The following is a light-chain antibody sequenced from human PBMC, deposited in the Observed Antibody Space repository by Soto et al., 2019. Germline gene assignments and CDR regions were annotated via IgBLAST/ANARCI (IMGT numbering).Light chain of an antibody. V-gene: IGKV1-39*01. J-gene: IGKJ1*01. CDR3: QQSYSTPRT. CDR2: AAS. CDR1: QSISNY. Sequence: DIQMTQSPSSLSASVGDRVTITCRARQSISNYLNWYQQKPGKAPKLLIYAASSFQSGVPSRFSGSGSGTDFTLTISSLQPEDFATYYCQQSYSTPRTFGQGTKLEIK.